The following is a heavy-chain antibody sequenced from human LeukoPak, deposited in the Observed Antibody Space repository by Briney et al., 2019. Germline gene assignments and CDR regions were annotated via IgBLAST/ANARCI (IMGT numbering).Heavy chain of an antibody. D-gene: IGHD3-10*01. CDR3: ARLQRPRITLVRGVMNYFDY. J-gene: IGHJ4*02. CDR1: GGSTSSSSYF. Sequence: KPSETLSLTCTASGGSTSSSSYFWGWVRQPPGKGLEWTGSIYSSGNTYYNPSLKSRVTISVDTSKNQFSLKLSSVTAADTAVYYCARLQRPRITLVRGVMNYFDYWGQGTLVTVSS. V-gene: IGHV4-39*01. CDR2: IYSSGNT.